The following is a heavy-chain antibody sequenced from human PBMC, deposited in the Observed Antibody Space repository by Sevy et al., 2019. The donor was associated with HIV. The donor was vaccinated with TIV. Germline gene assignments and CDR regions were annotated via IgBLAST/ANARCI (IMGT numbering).Heavy chain of an antibody. J-gene: IGHJ6*02. Sequence: GGSLRLSCAASGFTFSRYWMSWVRQTPGKGLEWVGNIKLDGSEKYYVDSVKGRFTISRDNAKNSLYLQMNSLRAEDTAVYYCARDCSSSSCLWGMDVWGQGTTVTVSS. CDR3: ARDCSSSSCLWGMDV. D-gene: IGHD2-2*01. CDR1: GFTFSRYW. CDR2: IKLDGSEK. V-gene: IGHV3-7*03.